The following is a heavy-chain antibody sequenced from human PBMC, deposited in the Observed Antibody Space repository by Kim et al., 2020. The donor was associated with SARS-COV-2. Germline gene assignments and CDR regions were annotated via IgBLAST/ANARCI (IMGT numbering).Heavy chain of an antibody. CDR1: GFTFSSYG. D-gene: IGHD2-2*01. CDR2: ISYDGSNK. Sequence: GGSLRLSCAASGFTFSSYGMHWVRQAPGKGLEWVAVISYDGSNKYYADSVKGRFTISRDNSKNTLYLQMNSLRAEDTAVYYCAKDRPPQHGMDVWGQGTTVTVSS. CDR3: AKDRPPQHGMDV. V-gene: IGHV3-30*18. J-gene: IGHJ6*02.